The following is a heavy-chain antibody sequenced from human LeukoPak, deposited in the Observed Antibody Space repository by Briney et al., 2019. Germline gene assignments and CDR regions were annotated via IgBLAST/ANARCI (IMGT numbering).Heavy chain of an antibody. V-gene: IGHV3-74*01. Sequence: GGSLRLSCAASGFTFSSYWIHWVRQAPGKGLLWVSRINPDGLSTSHADPVKGRFTISRDNAKNTLYLQMNSLRAEDTALYHCARNDYYGSGNYWYLDYWGQGTLVTVSS. CDR3: ARNDYYGSGNYWYLDY. J-gene: IGHJ4*02. CDR2: INPDGLST. CDR1: GFTFSSYW. D-gene: IGHD3-10*01.